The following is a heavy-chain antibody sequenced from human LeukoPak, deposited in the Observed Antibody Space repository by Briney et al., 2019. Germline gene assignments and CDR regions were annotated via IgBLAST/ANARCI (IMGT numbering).Heavy chain of an antibody. CDR1: GGSISSYY. D-gene: IGHD6-19*01. V-gene: IGHV4-59*01. CDR2: IYYSGST. Sequence: SETLTLTCTVSGGSISSYYWSWIRQPPGKGLEWIGYIYYSGSTNYNPSLKSRVTISVDTSKNQFSLKLSSVTAADTAVYYCARAPSSGWRYYFDYWGQGTLVTVSS. J-gene: IGHJ4*02. CDR3: ARAPSSGWRYYFDY.